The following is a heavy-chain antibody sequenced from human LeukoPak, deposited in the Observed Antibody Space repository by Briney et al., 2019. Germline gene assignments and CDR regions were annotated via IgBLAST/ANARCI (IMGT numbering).Heavy chain of an antibody. J-gene: IGHJ4*02. Sequence: AGGSLRLSCAASGFTFSSYAMSWVRRAPGKGLEWVSAISGSGGSTYYADSVKGRFTISRDNSKNTLYLQMNSLRAEDTAVYYCAKDLVKYQLLSCFDYWGQGTLVTVSS. CDR3: AKDLVKYQLLSCFDY. D-gene: IGHD2-2*01. CDR2: ISGSGGST. CDR1: GFTFSSYA. V-gene: IGHV3-23*01.